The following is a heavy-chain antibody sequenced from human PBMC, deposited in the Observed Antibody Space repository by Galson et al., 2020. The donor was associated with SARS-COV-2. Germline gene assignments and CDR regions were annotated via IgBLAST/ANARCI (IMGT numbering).Heavy chain of an antibody. Sequence: GGSLRLSCAASGFTFSSYSMNWVRQAPGKGLEWVSSISSSSSYIYYADSVKGRFTISRDNAKNSLYLQMNSLRAEDTAVYYCARDQGRSGGATLVREYDYWGQGTLVTVSS. CDR3: ARDQGRSGGATLVREYDY. CDR2: ISSSSSYI. J-gene: IGHJ4*02. V-gene: IGHV3-21*01. CDR1: GFTFSSYS. D-gene: IGHD1-26*01.